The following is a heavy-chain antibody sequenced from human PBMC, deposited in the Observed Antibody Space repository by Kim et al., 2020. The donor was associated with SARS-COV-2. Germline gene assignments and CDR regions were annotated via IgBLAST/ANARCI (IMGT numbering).Heavy chain of an antibody. CDR1: GVTVSSSY. CDR3: SSATRRRGFFYY. CDR2: ISSDGRS. V-gene: IGHV3-66*01. Sequence: GGSLRLSCAASGVTVSSSYMNWVRQAPGKGLEWVSFISSDGRSNYAESVKGRFTTSRDNSKNTVDLQMNSLIAEDTAVYYCSSATRRRGFFYYWGQGTLV. J-gene: IGHJ4*02.